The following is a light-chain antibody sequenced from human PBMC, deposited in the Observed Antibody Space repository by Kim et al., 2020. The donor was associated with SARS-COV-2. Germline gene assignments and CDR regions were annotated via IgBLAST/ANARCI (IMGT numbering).Light chain of an antibody. V-gene: IGKV3-20*01. J-gene: IGKJ2*01. CDR3: QQYTVSPHT. CDR1: QNLNNNF. CDR2: RAS. Sequence: IVLTQSPGTLSLSPGERATLSCRASQNLNNNFLFWHQVTPGEAPRLLIYRASSRATGIPDRFSGSVCGTDFTLTISTLEPEDFAVYYCQQYTVSPHTFGQGTKLEIK.